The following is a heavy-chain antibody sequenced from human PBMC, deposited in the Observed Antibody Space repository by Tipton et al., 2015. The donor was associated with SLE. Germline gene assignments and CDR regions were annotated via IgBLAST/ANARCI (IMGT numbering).Heavy chain of an antibody. CDR1: GGSISSSSYY. D-gene: IGHD1-7*01. V-gene: IGHV4-39*01. CDR2: YYYSGSA. J-gene: IGHJ4*02. Sequence: TLSLTCIVSGGSISSSSYYWGWIRQPPGKGLEWIGSYYYSGSAAYNPPLKSRVTISVDTSKDQFSLRLTSVTAADTAVYYCARGSPTGTTRLDYWGRGTLVTVSS. CDR3: ARGSPTGTTRLDY.